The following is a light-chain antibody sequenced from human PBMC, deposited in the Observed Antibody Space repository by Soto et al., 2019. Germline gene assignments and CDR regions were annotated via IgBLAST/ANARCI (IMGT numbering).Light chain of an antibody. Sequence: EIVMTQSPATLSVSPGERATLSCRASQSISSSLAWYQHKPGQAPRLLIYGASTRATGISVRFSGSGSGTEFTLTISYLQSEDFAVYYCQQYYRWRTFGQGTKVEF. V-gene: IGKV3-15*01. CDR3: QQYYRWRT. CDR2: GAS. J-gene: IGKJ1*01. CDR1: QSISSS.